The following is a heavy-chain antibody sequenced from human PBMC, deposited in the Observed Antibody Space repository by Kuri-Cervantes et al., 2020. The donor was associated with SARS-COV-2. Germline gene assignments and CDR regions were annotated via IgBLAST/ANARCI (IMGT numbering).Heavy chain of an antibody. CDR1: GFIFSDYG. J-gene: IGHJ4*02. D-gene: IGHD2/OR15-2a*01. CDR3: AKESLPYGNWGSEFDH. V-gene: IGHV3-33*06. Sequence: GGSLRLSCVGSGFIFSDYGIHWVRQAPGKGLEWVAGIWNDGSNKYFAASVKGRFTISRDNSKNTVDLQMSGLRVGDTAVYYCAKESLPYGNWGSEFDHWGQGALVTVSS. CDR2: IWNDGSNK.